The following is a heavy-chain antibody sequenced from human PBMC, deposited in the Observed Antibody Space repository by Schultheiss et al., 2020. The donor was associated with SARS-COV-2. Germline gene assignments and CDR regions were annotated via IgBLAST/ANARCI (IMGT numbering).Heavy chain of an antibody. Sequence: SQTLSLTCTVSGGSISSGGYYWSWIRQHPGKGLEWIADIHYTGMAYYNPSLRSRATISVDLSLKLTSVTASDTAVYYCARNRVVVASGGWFDSWGQGILVTVSS. CDR2: IHYTGMA. V-gene: IGHV4-31*03. CDR1: GGSISSGGYY. D-gene: IGHD2-15*01. CDR3: ARNRVVVASGGWFDS. J-gene: IGHJ5*01.